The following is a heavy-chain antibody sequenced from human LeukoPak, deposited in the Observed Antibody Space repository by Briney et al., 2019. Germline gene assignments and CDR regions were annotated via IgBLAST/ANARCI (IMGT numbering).Heavy chain of an antibody. J-gene: IGHJ4*02. V-gene: IGHV4-39*07. CDR1: GGSISSSSYY. Sequence: PSETLSLTCTVSGGSISSSSYYWGWIRQPPGKGLEWIGGIYYSGSTYYNPSLKSRVTISVDTSKNQFSLKLFSVTAADTAVYYCARGQGWLPDYWGQGALVTVSS. CDR3: ARGQGWLPDY. D-gene: IGHD5-24*01. CDR2: IYYSGST.